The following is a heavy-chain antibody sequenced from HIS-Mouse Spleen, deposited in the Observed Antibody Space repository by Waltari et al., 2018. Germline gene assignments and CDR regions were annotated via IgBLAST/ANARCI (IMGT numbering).Heavy chain of an antibody. CDR3: ARGLAARFDY. J-gene: IGHJ4*02. Sequence: QVQLQQWGAGLLKPSETLSLTCAVYGGSFSGYYWSWIRKPPGKGLELIGEINHSGSTNYNPSLKSRVTISVDTSKNQFSLKLSSVTAADTAVYYCARGLAARFDYWGQGTLVTVSS. CDR1: GGSFSGYY. CDR2: INHSGST. V-gene: IGHV4-34*01. D-gene: IGHD6-6*01.